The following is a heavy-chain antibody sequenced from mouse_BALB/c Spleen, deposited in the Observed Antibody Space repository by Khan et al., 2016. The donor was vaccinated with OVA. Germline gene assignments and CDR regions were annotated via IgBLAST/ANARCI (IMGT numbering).Heavy chain of an antibody. CDR3: ARGFYYDGDGGYFEF. CDR2: IHPYNDGT. CDR1: GYTFTSYV. D-gene: IGHD2-4*01. Sequence: VQLQQSGPELVKPGASVKMSCKASGYTFTSYVMHWVKQKPGQGLEWIGYIHPYNDGTKYNETFKGKATLTSDKSSTTAYMELISLTSEVSAVFFCARGFYYDGDGGYFEFWAAGTTVTVSS. J-gene: IGHJ1*01. V-gene: IGHV1S136*01.